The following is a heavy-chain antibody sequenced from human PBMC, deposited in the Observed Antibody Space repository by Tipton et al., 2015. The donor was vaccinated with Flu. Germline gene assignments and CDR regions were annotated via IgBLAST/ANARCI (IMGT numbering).Heavy chain of an antibody. J-gene: IGHJ4*02. V-gene: IGHV3-23*01. CDR2: ISGSGGGT. CDR1: GFTFSTYA. Sequence: SLRLSCAASGFTFSTYAMSWVRQAPGKGLEWVSAISGSGGGTYYADSVKGRFTISRDNSKNTLYLQMDSLRADDTAVYYCASYLGESGRYKGFDYWGQGTLVTVSS. CDR3: ASYLGESGRYKGFDY. D-gene: IGHD1-26*01.